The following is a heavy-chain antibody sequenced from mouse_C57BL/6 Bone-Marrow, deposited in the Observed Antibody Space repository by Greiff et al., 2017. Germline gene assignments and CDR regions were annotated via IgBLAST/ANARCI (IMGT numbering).Heavy chain of an antibody. CDR1: GFTFSSYA. J-gene: IGHJ2*01. D-gene: IGHD3-2*02. Sequence: EVHLVESGEGLVKPGGSLKLSCAASGFTFSSYAMSWVRQTPEKRLEWVAYISSGGDYIYYADTVKGRFTISRDNARNTLYLQMSSLKSEDTAMYYCTRDERAQATFDYWGQGTTLTVSS. V-gene: IGHV5-9-1*02. CDR3: TRDERAQATFDY. CDR2: ISSGGDYI.